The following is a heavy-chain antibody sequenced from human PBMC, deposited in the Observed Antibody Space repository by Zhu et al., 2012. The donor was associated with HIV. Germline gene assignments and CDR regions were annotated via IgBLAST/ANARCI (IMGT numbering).Heavy chain of an antibody. D-gene: IGHD3-22*01. CDR1: GYSITHDYY. J-gene: IGHJ4*02. V-gene: IGHV4-38-2*02. CDR3: ARPRYYDTSGYYHGPFWTT. Sequence: QVQLQESGPGLVKPSETLSLTCIVSGYSITHDYYWGWIRQPPGEGLEWIGSVYHSGNTYYSASLKTRVTISVDTSKNQFSLNLRSVTAADTAVYYCARPRYYDTSGYYHGPFWTTWGQGTLVTVSS. CDR2: VYHSGNT.